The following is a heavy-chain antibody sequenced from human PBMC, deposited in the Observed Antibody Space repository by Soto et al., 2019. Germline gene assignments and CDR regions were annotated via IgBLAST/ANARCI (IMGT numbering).Heavy chain of an antibody. CDR2: IYYSGST. V-gene: IGHV4-59*01. J-gene: IGHJ5*02. CDR3: AALEYNWKGPGYWFDP. Sequence: PSESLFLTCTVSGGSISSYYWSWIRQPPGKGLEWIGYIYYSGSTNYNPSLKSRVTISVDTSKNQFSLKLSSVTAADTAVYYCAALEYNWKGPGYWFDPWGQGTLVTVSS. CDR1: GGSISSYY. D-gene: IGHD1-20*01.